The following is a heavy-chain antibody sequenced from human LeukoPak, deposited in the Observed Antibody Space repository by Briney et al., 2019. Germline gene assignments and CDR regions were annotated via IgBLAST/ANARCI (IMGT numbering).Heavy chain of an antibody. J-gene: IGHJ4*02. CDR1: GYTFTSYF. D-gene: IGHD2-21*01. V-gene: IGHV1-46*04. CDR2: INPLSGST. Sequence: ASVKVSCKTSGYTFTSYFIHWVRQAPGQGLEWMGIINPLSGSTTYAQNLQGRVTMTGDTSTSTVYVELSSLRSEDTAVYYCGRSVAFREIPRDFWGQGTLVTVSS. CDR3: GRSVAFREIPRDF.